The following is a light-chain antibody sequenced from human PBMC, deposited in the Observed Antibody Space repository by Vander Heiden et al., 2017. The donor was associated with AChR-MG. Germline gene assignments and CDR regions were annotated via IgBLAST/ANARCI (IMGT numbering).Light chain of an antibody. V-gene: IGKV3D-7*01. CDR3: QQDYNLPYT. Sequence: EIVMTQSPATLSLSAGERATISCRASQSVSSSYLSWYQQKPGQAPRLLIYGASTRATGIPARFSGSGSGTDFTLTISSLQPEDFAVYYCQQDYNLPYTFGQGTKLEI. J-gene: IGKJ2*01. CDR1: QSVSSSY. CDR2: GAS.